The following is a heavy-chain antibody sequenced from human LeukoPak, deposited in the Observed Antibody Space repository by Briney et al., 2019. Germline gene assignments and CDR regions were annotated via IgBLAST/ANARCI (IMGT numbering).Heavy chain of an antibody. CDR1: GGTFSSYA. CDR3: ASLWFGDPPFDY. V-gene: IGHV1-69*04. J-gene: IGHJ4*02. Sequence: ASVKVSCKASGGTFSSYAISWVRQAPGQGLEWMGRIIPILGIANYAQKFQGRVTITADKSTSTAYMELSSLRSEDTAVYYCASLWFGDPPFDYWGQGTLVTVSS. D-gene: IGHD3-10*01. CDR2: IIPILGIA.